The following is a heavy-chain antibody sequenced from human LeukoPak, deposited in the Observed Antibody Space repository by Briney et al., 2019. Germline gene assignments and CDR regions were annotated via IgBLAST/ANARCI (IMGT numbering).Heavy chain of an antibody. Sequence: SETLSLTCAVYGGSFSGYYWSWIRQPPGKGLEWIGEINHSGSTNYNPSLKSRVTISVDTSKNQFSLKLSSVTAADTAVYYCARAPWIYGSGSYYDAFDIWGQGTKVTVSS. CDR2: INHSGST. D-gene: IGHD3-10*01. CDR1: GGSFSGYY. CDR3: ARAPWIYGSGSYYDAFDI. J-gene: IGHJ3*02. V-gene: IGHV4-34*01.